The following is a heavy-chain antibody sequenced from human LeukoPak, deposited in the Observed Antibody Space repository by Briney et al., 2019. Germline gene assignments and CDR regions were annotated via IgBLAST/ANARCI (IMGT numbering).Heavy chain of an antibody. V-gene: IGHV1-2*02. CDR2: INPNSGGT. Sequence: ASVKVSCKASGYTFTSYDINWVRQATGQGLEWMGWINPNSGGTNYAQKFQGRVTMTRDTSISTAYMELSRLRSDDTAVYYCARDLYNWNDEGYFDYWGQGTLVTVSS. D-gene: IGHD1-1*01. CDR1: GYTFTSYD. J-gene: IGHJ4*02. CDR3: ARDLYNWNDEGYFDY.